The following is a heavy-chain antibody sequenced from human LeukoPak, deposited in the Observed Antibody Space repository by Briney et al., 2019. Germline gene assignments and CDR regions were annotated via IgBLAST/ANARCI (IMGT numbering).Heavy chain of an antibody. CDR1: GYSFTSYW. J-gene: IGHJ5*02. D-gene: IGHD3-10*02. V-gene: IGHV5-51*01. Sequence: GEALKISWKGSGYSFTSYWIVRVRQMPGKGLEWMGIIYPGDSDTRYSTSFQGQVTISAHKSISSANLQWSSLKASDTAMYYCARGSSSNYYVPGGPWGQGSLVTASS. CDR2: IYPGDSDT. CDR3: ARGSSSNYYVPGGP.